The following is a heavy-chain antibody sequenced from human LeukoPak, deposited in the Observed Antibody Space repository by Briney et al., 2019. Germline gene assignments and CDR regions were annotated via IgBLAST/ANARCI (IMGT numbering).Heavy chain of an antibody. J-gene: IGHJ4*02. CDR3: ARVGFYDSSGYLHYYFDY. Sequence: SQTLSLTCAISGDSVSSNSAAWNWIRQSPSRGLELLGRTYYTSKWYNDYAVSVKSRITINPDTSKNQFSLQLNSVTPEDTAVYYCARVGFYDSSGYLHYYFDYWGQGTLVTVSS. CDR1: GDSVSSNSAA. CDR2: TYYTSKWYN. V-gene: IGHV6-1*01. D-gene: IGHD3-22*01.